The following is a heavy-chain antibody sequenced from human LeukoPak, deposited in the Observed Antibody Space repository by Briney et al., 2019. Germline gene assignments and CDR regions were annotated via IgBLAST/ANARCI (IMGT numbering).Heavy chain of an antibody. D-gene: IGHD3-16*01. CDR3: ARTDEVLSEAFDI. CDR2: INTNTGNP. V-gene: IGHV7-4-1*02. J-gene: IGHJ3*02. CDR1: GYTFTTYA. Sequence: ASVTVSCKASGYTFTTYAMNWVRQAPGQGLEWMGWINTNTGNPTYAQGFTGRFVFSLDTSVSTAYLQISTLKAEDTAVYYCARTDEVLSEAFDIWAQGTMVTGSS.